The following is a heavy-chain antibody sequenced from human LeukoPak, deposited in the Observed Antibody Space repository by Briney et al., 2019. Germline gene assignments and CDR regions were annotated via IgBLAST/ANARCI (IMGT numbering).Heavy chain of an antibody. Sequence: ETLPLTCAVYGGSFSGYYWSWIRQPPGKGLEWIGEINHSGSTNYNPSLKSRVTISVDTSKNQFSLKLSSVTAADTAVYYCARAEYYFDYWGQGTLVTVSS. V-gene: IGHV4-34*01. CDR2: INHSGST. CDR3: ARAEYYFDY. CDR1: GGSFSGYY. J-gene: IGHJ4*02.